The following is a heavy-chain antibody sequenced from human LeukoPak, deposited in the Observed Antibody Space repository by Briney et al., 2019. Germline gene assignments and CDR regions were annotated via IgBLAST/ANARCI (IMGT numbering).Heavy chain of an antibody. D-gene: IGHD3-3*01. CDR2: ISYDGSNK. CDR1: GFTFSSYG. V-gene: IGHV3-30*18. CDR3: AKIRGVYYYYYGMDV. J-gene: IGHJ6*04. Sequence: PGRSLRLSCAASGFTFSSYGMHWVRQAPGKGLEWVAVISYDGSNKYYADSVKGRFTISRDNSKNTLCLQMNSLRAEDTAVYYCAKIRGVYYYYYGMDVWGKGTTVTVSS.